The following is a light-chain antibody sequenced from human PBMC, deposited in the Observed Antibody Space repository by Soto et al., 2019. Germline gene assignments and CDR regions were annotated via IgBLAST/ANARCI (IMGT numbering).Light chain of an antibody. Sequence: QSVLTQPPSASGTPGQRVTISCSGSSSNIGSNTVNWYQQRPGAAPKLLISANINRPSGVPDRFSGSKSGTSASLAITGLQADDEGDYYCQSYDSTLSARYVFGTGTKVTVL. J-gene: IGLJ1*01. CDR2: ANI. CDR3: QSYDSTLSARYV. CDR1: SSNIGSNT. V-gene: IGLV1-40*01.